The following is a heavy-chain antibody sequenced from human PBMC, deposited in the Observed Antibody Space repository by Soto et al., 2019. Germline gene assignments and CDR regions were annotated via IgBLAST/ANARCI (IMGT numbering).Heavy chain of an antibody. CDR2: IYYSGST. CDR3: ARGTSIQNFDY. D-gene: IGHD2-2*01. Sequence: QVQLQESGPGLVKPSQTLSLTCTVSGGSISSGGYYWSWIRQHPGKRLEWIGYIYYSGSTYYNPSLKSRVTISVDTSKNQFALKLSSVTAADTAVYYCARGTSIQNFDYWGQGTLVTVSS. V-gene: IGHV4-31*03. CDR1: GGSISSGGYY. J-gene: IGHJ4*02.